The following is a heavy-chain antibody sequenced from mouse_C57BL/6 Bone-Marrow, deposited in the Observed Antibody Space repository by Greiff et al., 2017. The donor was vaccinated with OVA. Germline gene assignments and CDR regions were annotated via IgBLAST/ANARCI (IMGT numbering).Heavy chain of an antibody. J-gene: IGHJ2*01. V-gene: IGHV1-82*01. D-gene: IGHD1-1*01. CDR1: GYAFSSSW. Sequence: VKLQESGPELVKPGASVKISCKASGYAFSSSWMNWVKQRPGKGLEWIGRIYPGDGDTNYNGKFKGKATLTADKSSSTAYMQLSSLTSEDSAVYFCARRYYGRDWGQGTTLTVSS. CDR3: ARRYYGRD. CDR2: IYPGDGDT.